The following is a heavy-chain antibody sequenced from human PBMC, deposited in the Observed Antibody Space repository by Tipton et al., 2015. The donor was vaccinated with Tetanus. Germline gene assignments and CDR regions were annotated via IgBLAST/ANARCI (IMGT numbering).Heavy chain of an antibody. CDR3: AKEQYYDFWSGYYVLDY. Sequence: SLRLSCAASGFTFSSYAMSWVRRAPGKGLEWVSAISGSGGSTYYADSVKGRFTISRDNSKNTLYLQMNSLRAEDTAVYYCAKEQYYDFWSGYYVLDYWGQGTLVTVSS. D-gene: IGHD3-3*01. CDR1: GFTFSSYA. J-gene: IGHJ4*02. V-gene: IGHV3-23*01. CDR2: ISGSGGST.